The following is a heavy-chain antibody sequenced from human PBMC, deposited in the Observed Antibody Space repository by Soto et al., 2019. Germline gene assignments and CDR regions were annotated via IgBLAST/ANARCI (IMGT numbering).Heavy chain of an antibody. Sequence: QVQLVESGGGVVQPGRSLRLSCAASGFTFSSYGMHWVRQAPGKGLEWVAVISYDGSNKYYADSVKGRFTISRDNSKNTLYLQMNSLRAEDTAVYYCAKDWGYSYGYGYWGQGTLVTVSS. CDR3: AKDWGYSYGYGY. D-gene: IGHD5-18*01. J-gene: IGHJ4*02. V-gene: IGHV3-30*18. CDR1: GFTFSSYG. CDR2: ISYDGSNK.